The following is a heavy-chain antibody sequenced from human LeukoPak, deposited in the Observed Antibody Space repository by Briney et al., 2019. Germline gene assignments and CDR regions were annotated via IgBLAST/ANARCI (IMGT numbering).Heavy chain of an antibody. CDR3: ARGGGPRAFDI. J-gene: IGHJ3*02. Sequence: PGGSLRLSCAASGFTLSSNYMSWVRQAPGKGLEWVSVIYSGGTNTYYADSVKGRFTISRDNSKNTLYLQMNSLRAEDTAVYYCARGGGPRAFDIWGQGTMVTVSS. D-gene: IGHD2-15*01. CDR2: IYSGGTNT. V-gene: IGHV3-66*01. CDR1: GFTLSSNY.